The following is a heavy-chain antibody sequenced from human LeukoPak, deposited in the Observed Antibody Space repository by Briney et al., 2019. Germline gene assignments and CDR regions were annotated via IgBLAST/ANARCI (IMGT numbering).Heavy chain of an antibody. D-gene: IGHD2-15*01. CDR3: ATGGACSGGSCYGYFDY. CDR1: GFTLSNYE. CDR2: ISSRDSII. V-gene: IGHV3-48*03. Sequence: PGGSLRLSCAASGFTLSNYEMNWVRQAPGKGLEWVPYISSRDSIIYYADYVKGRFTISRDNAKNSLYLQMNSLRAEDTAVYYCATGGACSGGSCYGYFDYWGQGTLVTVSS. J-gene: IGHJ4*02.